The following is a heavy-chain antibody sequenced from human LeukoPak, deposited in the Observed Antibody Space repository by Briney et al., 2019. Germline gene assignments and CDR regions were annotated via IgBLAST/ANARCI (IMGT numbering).Heavy chain of an antibody. CDR3: ARGYYDILTGYHYFDY. Sequence: KSSETLSLTCTVSGGSISSYYWSWIRQPPGKGLEWIGYIYYSGSTNYNPSLKSRVTISVDTSKNQFSLKLSSVTAADTAVYYCARGYYDILTGYHYFDYWGQGTLVTVSS. CDR1: GGSISSYY. CDR2: IYYSGST. D-gene: IGHD3-9*01. V-gene: IGHV4-59*01. J-gene: IGHJ4*02.